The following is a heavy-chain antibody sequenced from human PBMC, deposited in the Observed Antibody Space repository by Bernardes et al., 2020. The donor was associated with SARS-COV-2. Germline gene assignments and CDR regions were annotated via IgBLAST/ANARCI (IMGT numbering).Heavy chain of an antibody. CDR3: AGGKNSWYYYGMDV. V-gene: IGHV1-8*01. CDR2: MNPNSGNT. D-gene: IGHD4-4*01. CDR1: GYNFFTYD. J-gene: IGHJ6*02. Sequence: ASVKVSCKASGYNFFTYDINWVRQAPGQGLEWMGWMNPNSGNTGYAQKFQGRVTMTRNTATNTAYMELSSLRSEDTAVYYCAGGKNSWYYYGMDVWGPGTPVTVSS.